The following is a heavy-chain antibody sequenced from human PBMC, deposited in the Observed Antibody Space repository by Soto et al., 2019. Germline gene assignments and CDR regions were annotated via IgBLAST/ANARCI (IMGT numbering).Heavy chain of an antibody. D-gene: IGHD2-8*01. Sequence: PSETLSLTCTVSGGSISSSSYYWGWIRQPPGKGLEWIGSIYYSGSTYYNPSLQSRVTISVDTSKNQFSLKLSSVTAADTAVYYYARLPAEGVIAGGAMDVWGQGTTVTVSS. V-gene: IGHV4-39*01. J-gene: IGHJ6*02. CDR3: ARLPAEGVIAGGAMDV. CDR2: IYYSGST. CDR1: GGSISSSSYY.